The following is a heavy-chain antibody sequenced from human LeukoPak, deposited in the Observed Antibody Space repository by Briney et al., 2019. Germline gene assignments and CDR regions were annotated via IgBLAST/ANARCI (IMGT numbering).Heavy chain of an antibody. D-gene: IGHD6-19*01. CDR1: GGSISSSSYY. Sequence: SETLSLTCTVSGGSISSSSYYWGWIRQPPGKGLEWIGSIYYSGSTYYNPSLKSRVTISVDTSKNQFSLKLSSVTAADTAVYYCASLPVAGKEILRYFDYRGQGTLVTVSS. CDR2: IYYSGST. J-gene: IGHJ4*02. CDR3: ASLPVAGKEILRYFDY. V-gene: IGHV4-39*01.